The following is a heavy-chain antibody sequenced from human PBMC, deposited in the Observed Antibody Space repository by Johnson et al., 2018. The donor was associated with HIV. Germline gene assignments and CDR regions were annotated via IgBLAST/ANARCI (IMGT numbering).Heavy chain of an antibody. CDR2: IGTAGDT. CDR3: ARAGEGSWELLGYAFDI. D-gene: IGHD1-26*01. Sequence: VQLVESGGGLVQPGGSLRLSCAASGFTFSSYDMHWVRQATGKGLEWVSAIGTAGDTYYPGSVKGRFTISRENAKNSLYLQMNSLRAEDTALYYCARAGEGSWELLGYAFDIWGQGTMVTVSS. V-gene: IGHV3-13*01. J-gene: IGHJ3*02. CDR1: GFTFSSYD.